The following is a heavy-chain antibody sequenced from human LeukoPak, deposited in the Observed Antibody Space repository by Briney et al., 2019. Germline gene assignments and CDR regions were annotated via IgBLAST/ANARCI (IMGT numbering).Heavy chain of an antibody. CDR3: ARASKLGIDRCDY. J-gene: IGHJ4*02. Sequence: SVKVSCKASGYTFTSYGISWVRQAPGQGLEWMGGIIPIFGTANYAQKFQGRVTITADESTSTAYMELSSLRSEDTAVYYCARASKLGIDRCDYWGQGTLVTVSS. D-gene: IGHD7-27*01. CDR1: GYTFTSYG. CDR2: IIPIFGTA. V-gene: IGHV1-69*13.